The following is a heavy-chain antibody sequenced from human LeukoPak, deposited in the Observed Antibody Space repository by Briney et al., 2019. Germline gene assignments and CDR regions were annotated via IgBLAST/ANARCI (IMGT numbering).Heavy chain of an antibody. CDR1: GGTFSSYA. D-gene: IGHD5-18*01. J-gene: IGHJ4*02. CDR3: ARRGYSYGTQEFDY. Sequence: ASVKVSCKASGGTFSSYAISWVRQAPGQGLEWMGGIIPIFGTANYAQKFQGRVTITADESTGTAYMELSSLRSEDTAVYYCARRGYSYGTQEFDYWGQGTLVTVSS. V-gene: IGHV1-69*13. CDR2: IIPIFGTA.